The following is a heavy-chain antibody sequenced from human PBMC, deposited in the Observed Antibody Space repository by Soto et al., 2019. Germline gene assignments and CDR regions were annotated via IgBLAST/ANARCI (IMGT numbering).Heavy chain of an antibody. CDR3: ARSPRISYYYYGMDV. CDR2: IIPILGIA. Sequence: QVQLVQSGAEVKKPGSSVKVSCKASGGTFSSYTISWVRQAPGQGLEWMGRIIPILGIANYAQKFQGRVTITADKSTSTAYMELSSLRSEDTAVYYCARSPRISYYYYGMDVWGQGTTVTVSS. V-gene: IGHV1-69*02. J-gene: IGHJ6*02. D-gene: IGHD2-15*01. CDR1: GGTFSSYT.